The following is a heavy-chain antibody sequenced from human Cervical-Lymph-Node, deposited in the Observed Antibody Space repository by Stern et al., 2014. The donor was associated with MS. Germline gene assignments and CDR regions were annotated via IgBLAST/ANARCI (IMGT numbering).Heavy chain of an antibody. Sequence: LVQSGPEVKKPGPSVKVSCKASGYTFTSFDIKWVRQATGQGLEWMGWMNPNSGKTGYAQKFQGRATLPRNPSLRTAYMGLSCLRSEDTAVYCCARGLSGGSGSWGQGTLVTVSS. CDR1: GYTFTSFD. J-gene: IGHJ5*02. CDR2: MNPNSGKT. CDR3: ARGLSGGSGS. D-gene: IGHD2-15*01. V-gene: IGHV1-8*01.